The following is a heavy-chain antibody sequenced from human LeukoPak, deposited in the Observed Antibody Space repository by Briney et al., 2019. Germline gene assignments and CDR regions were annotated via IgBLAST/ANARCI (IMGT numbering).Heavy chain of an antibody. CDR3: ARGYRPYSYGYEYYFDY. J-gene: IGHJ4*02. V-gene: IGHV4-4*07. D-gene: IGHD5-18*01. Sequence: PSDTLSLTCTFSGDFNSSYYWSWIRQPAAKGREWIGRIYTSGSTNYNPSLKSRVTMSVDTSKNQFSLKLSSVTAADTAVYYCARGYRPYSYGYEYYFDYWGQGTLVTVSS. CDR1: GDFNSSYY. CDR2: IYTSGST.